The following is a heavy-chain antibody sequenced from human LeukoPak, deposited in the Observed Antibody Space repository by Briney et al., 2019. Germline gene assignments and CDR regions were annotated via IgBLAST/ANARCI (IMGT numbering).Heavy chain of an antibody. Sequence: GGSLRLSCAASGFTFSNYAMSWVRQAPGKGLEWVSTISGSGSSTYYADSVKGRFTISRDNSKNTLYLQMNSLRAEDTAIYYCAQTRLWFGKLSTFDFWGQGTLVTVSS. CDR1: GFTFSNYA. J-gene: IGHJ4*02. CDR3: AQTRLWFGKLSTFDF. D-gene: IGHD3-10*01. CDR2: ISGSGSST. V-gene: IGHV3-23*01.